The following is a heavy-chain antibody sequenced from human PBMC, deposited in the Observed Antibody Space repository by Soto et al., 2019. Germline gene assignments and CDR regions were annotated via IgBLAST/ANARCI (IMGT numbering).Heavy chain of an antibody. V-gene: IGHV3-23*01. CDR3: ATVGRANYFDN. J-gene: IGHJ4*02. Sequence: GWSLRLSCAASGFTFSSYALTWVRQAPGKGLEWVSVISGGGINTLYADSVKGRFTISRDNSKNTLYLQMNSLRADDTAVYYCATVGRANYFDNWGQGTMVTVYS. CDR1: GFTFSSYA. CDR2: ISGGGINT.